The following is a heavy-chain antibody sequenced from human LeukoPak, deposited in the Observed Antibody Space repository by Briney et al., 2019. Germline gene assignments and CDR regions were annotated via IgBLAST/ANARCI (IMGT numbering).Heavy chain of an antibody. CDR3: ARLSSSGDAAWLDY. J-gene: IGHJ4*02. Sequence: SQTLSLTCNVSGGFISIGRYYWGWIPQPPGKGLVCIGYIYHSGSTYYNPSLKSRFTISLDTSKNQFSLKLSSVTAADTAVYYCARLSSSGDAAWLDYWGQGTLVTVSS. CDR2: IYHSGST. CDR1: GGFISIGRYY. V-gene: IGHV4-31*03. D-gene: IGHD3-22*01.